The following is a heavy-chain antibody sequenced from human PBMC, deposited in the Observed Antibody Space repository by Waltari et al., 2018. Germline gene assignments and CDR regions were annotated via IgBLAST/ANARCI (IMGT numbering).Heavy chain of an antibody. V-gene: IGHV3-23*01. CDR2: SSGSGGST. Sequence: EVQLLESGGGLVQPGGSLRLSCAASGFTFSSYAMSWVRQAPGKGLEWVSASSGSGGSTYYADSVKGRFTISRDNSKNTLYLQMNSLRAEDTAVYYCAKDRGSSVVTPDYFDYWGQGTLVTVSS. J-gene: IGHJ4*02. D-gene: IGHD2-21*02. CDR3: AKDRGSSVVTPDYFDY. CDR1: GFTFSSYA.